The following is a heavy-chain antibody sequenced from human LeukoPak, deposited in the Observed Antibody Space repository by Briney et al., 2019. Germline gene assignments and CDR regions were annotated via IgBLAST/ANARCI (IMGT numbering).Heavy chain of an antibody. CDR2: IKQDGSEK. J-gene: IGHJ4*02. Sequence: SGGSLCFSCAASGFTFSSFWMSWVRQAPGKGLEWVANIKQDGSEKYYVDSVKGRFTISRDNAKNSLYLQMNSLRAEDTAVYYCARDLSSSWYEEFDYWGQGTLVTVSS. CDR1: GFTFSSFW. D-gene: IGHD6-13*01. CDR3: ARDLSSSWYEEFDY. V-gene: IGHV3-7*01.